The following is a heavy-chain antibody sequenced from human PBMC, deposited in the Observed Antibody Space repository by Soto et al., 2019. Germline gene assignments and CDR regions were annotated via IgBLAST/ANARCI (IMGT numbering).Heavy chain of an antibody. Sequence: QVQLVESGGGVVQPGRSLRLSCAASGFSFSSYGMHWVRQAPGKGLEWVAVIWYDGSKKYYADSVKGRFTVSRDNSKNTRYLQMNSLRAEDTAVYYCARKGSIAAAAYWWFDPWGQGTLVTVSS. CDR1: GFSFSSYG. CDR2: IWYDGSKK. D-gene: IGHD6-13*01. J-gene: IGHJ5*02. CDR3: ARKGSIAAAAYWWFDP. V-gene: IGHV3-33*01.